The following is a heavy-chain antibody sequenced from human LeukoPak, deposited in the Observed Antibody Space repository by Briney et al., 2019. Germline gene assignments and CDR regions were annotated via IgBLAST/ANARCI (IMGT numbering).Heavy chain of an antibody. Sequence: ASVKASCKASGGTFSSYAISWVRQAPGQGLEWVGWMNPNSGNTGYAQKFQGRVTITRNTSISTAYMELSSLRSEDTAVYYCARVGSSWHYYYYYYYMDVWGKGTTVTVSS. CDR1: GGTFSSYA. D-gene: IGHD6-13*01. CDR2: MNPNSGNT. CDR3: ARVGSSWHYYYYYYYMDV. V-gene: IGHV1-8*03. J-gene: IGHJ6*03.